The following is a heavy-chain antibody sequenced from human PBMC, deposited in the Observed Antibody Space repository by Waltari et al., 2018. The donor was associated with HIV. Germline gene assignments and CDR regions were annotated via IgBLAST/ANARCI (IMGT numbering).Heavy chain of an antibody. Sequence: EVQLVESGGGLVQPGGSLRLSCTASGFTFKNFAMSWVRQAPGKGLEWVSVRVASGGTTYYADSVKGRFTVSRDNFKNTVYLQMNSLRAGDTAIYYCAKAVMETAVSSPVDCWGQGALVTVSS. CDR1: GFTFKNFA. CDR2: RVASGGTT. CDR3: AKAVMETAVSSPVDC. D-gene: IGHD5-18*01. V-gene: IGHV3-23*04. J-gene: IGHJ4*02.